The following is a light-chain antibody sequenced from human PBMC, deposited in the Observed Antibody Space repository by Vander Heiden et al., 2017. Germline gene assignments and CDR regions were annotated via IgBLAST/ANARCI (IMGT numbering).Light chain of an antibody. Sequence: QSVLTQPPSASGPPGQRVTIPCSGSSSNIGSNYVYGYQQLPGTAPKLLIYRNNQRPSGVPDRFSGSKSGTSASLAISGLRSEDEADYYCAAWDDSLSGVVFGGGTKLTVL. CDR3: AAWDDSLSGVV. CDR2: RNN. CDR1: SSNIGSNY. J-gene: IGLJ2*01. V-gene: IGLV1-47*01.